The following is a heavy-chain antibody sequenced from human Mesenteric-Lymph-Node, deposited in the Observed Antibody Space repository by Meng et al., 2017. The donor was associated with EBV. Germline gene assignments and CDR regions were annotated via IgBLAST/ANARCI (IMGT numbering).Heavy chain of an antibody. CDR2: IYHRGST. V-gene: IGHV4-4*02. J-gene: IGHJ4*02. D-gene: IGHD6-19*01. Sequence: QGRRQGPGPGLGKPSGTLSRTCAVSGGSISTSNWWSWVRQPPGKGLEWIGEIYHRGSTNYNPSLTSRVTISVDESKNEFSLSLTSVTAADTAVYFCARVNEGQWLVRGAFDYWGQGTLVTVSS. CDR1: GGSISTSNW. CDR3: ARVNEGQWLVRGAFDY.